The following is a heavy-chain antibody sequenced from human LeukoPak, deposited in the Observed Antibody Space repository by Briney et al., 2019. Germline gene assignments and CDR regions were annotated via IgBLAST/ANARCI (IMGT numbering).Heavy chain of an antibody. J-gene: IGHJ4*02. CDR1: GDSIITSRYY. CDR2: ISYSGST. V-gene: IGHV4-39*02. Sequence: SETLSLTCTVSGDSIITSRYYWAWIRQPPGKGLEWIGSISYSGSTNYDPSLKSRVTISVDTSKNQFSLQLSSVTAADTAFYYCVRERSFFGENYWGQGTLVTVSS. D-gene: IGHD3-10*01. CDR3: VRERSFFGENY.